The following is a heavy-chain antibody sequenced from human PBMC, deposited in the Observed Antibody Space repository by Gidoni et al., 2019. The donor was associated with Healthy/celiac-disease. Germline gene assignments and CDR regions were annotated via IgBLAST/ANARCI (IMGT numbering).Heavy chain of an antibody. V-gene: IGHV4-38-2*02. Sequence: QVQLQESGPGLVKPSETLSLPWAVPGYSFRLGYYLCWIRQPPGKGLEWIGSIYHSGITYYNPSLKSRVPISVDTSKNKFSLKLSSVTAADTAVYYWARELRYGYSGYDAANWYFDLWGRGTLVTVSS. D-gene: IGHD5-12*01. CDR3: ARELRYGYSGYDAANWYFDL. CDR1: GYSFRLGYY. J-gene: IGHJ2*01. CDR2: IYHSGIT.